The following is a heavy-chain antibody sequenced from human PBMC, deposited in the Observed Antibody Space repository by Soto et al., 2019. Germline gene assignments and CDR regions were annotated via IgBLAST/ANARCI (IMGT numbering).Heavy chain of an antibody. CDR3: ARDWGNRVAVPAYYFDS. D-gene: IGHD2-2*01. V-gene: IGHV3-30-3*01. Sequence: QVQLVESGGGVVQPGMSLRLSCPASGFTFNNHAMHWVRQAPGKGLEWVTVISSDGDNKYYADFVEGRFTISRDKFKKTLYLQMHSLRPEDTAVYYCARDWGNRVAVPAYYFDSWGQGTLVTVSS. J-gene: IGHJ4*02. CDR1: GFTFNNHA. CDR2: ISSDGDNK.